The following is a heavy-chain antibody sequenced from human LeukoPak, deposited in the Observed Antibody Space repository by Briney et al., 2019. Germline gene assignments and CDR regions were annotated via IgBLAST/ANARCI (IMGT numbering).Heavy chain of an antibody. CDR3: ARGAYSYVDY. V-gene: IGHV3-30*04. Sequence: GGSLRLSCAASGFTFNNYALHWVRQAPGKGLEWVAIISFDGSNKYYADFVKGRFTISRDNSKNTLFLQMNSLRAEDTAVYYCARGAYSYVDYWGQGTLVTVSS. J-gene: IGHJ4*02. CDR2: ISFDGSNK. CDR1: GFTFNNYA. D-gene: IGHD5-18*01.